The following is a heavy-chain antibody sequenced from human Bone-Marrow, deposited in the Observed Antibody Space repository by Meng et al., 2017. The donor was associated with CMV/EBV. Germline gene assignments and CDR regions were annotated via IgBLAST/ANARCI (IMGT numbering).Heavy chain of an antibody. Sequence: GGSLRLSCAASGFTFSSYWMHWVRQAPGKGLVWVSRINRDGSSTSYADSVKGRFTISRDNAKNTLYLQMNSLRAEDTAVYYCARDRHYYDSSGYYIVYWGQGTLVTVSS. CDR1: GFTFSSYW. CDR3: ARDRHYYDSSGYYIVY. D-gene: IGHD3-22*01. V-gene: IGHV3-74*01. J-gene: IGHJ4*02. CDR2: INRDGSST.